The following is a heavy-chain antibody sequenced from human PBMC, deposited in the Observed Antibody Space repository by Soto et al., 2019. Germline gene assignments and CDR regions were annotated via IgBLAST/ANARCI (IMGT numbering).Heavy chain of an antibody. V-gene: IGHV4-39*01. CDR3: ARHRLGVALNVTGWLDP. D-gene: IGHD3-3*02. J-gene: IGHJ5*02. CDR1: GGSISSTSYY. Sequence: PSETLSLTCTVSGGSISSTSYYWVWIPQPPGKGRVCIGSIYYSESTYYNPSLKRRVTISVDTPKHQFSLKLSSVTAADTAVYYCARHRLGVALNVTGWLDPWGQGTLVTVSS. CDR2: IYYSEST.